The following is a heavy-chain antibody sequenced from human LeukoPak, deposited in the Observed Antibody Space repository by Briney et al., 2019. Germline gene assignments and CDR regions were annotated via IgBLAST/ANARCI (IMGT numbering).Heavy chain of an antibody. CDR2: IYYSGST. J-gene: IGHJ4*02. V-gene: IGHV4-39*01. CDR3: ARQYWRFGTNYFDY. Sequence: PSETLSLTCTVSGGSISSGPYHWGWIRQPPGKGLEWIGTIYYSGSTYYNPSLTSRVTISVDTSKNQFSLALSSVTAADTAVYYCARQYWRFGTNYFDYWGPGTLVTVSS. D-gene: IGHD3-10*01. CDR1: GGSISSGPYH.